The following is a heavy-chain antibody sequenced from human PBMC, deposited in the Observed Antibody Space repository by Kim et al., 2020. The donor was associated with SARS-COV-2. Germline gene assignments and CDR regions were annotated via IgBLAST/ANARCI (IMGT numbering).Heavy chain of an antibody. CDR3: ARDPSAVGAPTP. V-gene: IGHV3-53*01. CDR2: IYSHGSA. Sequence: GGSLRLSCAVSVLTVGDNFMSWVRQAPGKGLEWVSLIYSHGSAHYADSVKGRFTISRDSTKNTVDLQMNSLRVEDTAVYYCARDPSAVGAPTPWGQGTLV. J-gene: IGHJ5*02. D-gene: IGHD1-26*01. CDR1: VLTVGDNF.